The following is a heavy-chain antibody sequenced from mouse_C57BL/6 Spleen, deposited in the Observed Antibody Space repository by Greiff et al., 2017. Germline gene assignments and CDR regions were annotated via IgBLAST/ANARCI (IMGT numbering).Heavy chain of an antibody. CDR2: INYDGSST. V-gene: IGHV5-16*01. Sequence: DVKLVESEGGLVQPGSSMKLSCTASGFTFSDYYMAWVCQVPEKGLEWVANINYDGSSTYYLDSLKSRFIISRDNAKNILYLQMSSLKSEDTATYYCARDFPADYDGGFAYWGQGTLVTVSA. CDR3: ARDFPADYDGGFAY. D-gene: IGHD2-4*01. CDR1: GFTFSDYY. J-gene: IGHJ3*01.